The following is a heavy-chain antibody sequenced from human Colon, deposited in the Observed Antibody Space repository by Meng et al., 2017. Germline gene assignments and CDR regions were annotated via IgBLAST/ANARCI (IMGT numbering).Heavy chain of an antibody. D-gene: IGHD4-17*01. CDR3: ARVNGDFDEAWFDP. J-gene: IGHJ5*02. CDR2: IYYTGNT. V-gene: IGHV4-61*03. CDR1: GASVSSDSHY. Sequence: ESGPGLVRPSETLSLTCTVSGASVSSDSHYWSWIRQSPGKGLEWIGYIYYTGNTNYNPSLASRVSMSLDTSKNHFSLHLTSVTAADTAIYYCARVNGDFDEAWFDPWGQGTLVTVSS.